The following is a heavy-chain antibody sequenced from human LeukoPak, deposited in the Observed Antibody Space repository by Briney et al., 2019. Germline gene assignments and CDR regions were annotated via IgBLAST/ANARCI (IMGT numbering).Heavy chain of an antibody. Sequence: PSETLSLTCTVSGGSISSGGYYWSWIRQHPGKGLEWVSVIYSGGSTYYADSVKGRFTISRDNSKNTLYLQMNSLRAEDTAVYYCATSLRFLEWPFGFDYWGQGTLVTVSS. V-gene: IGHV3-53*01. CDR1: GGSISSGGYY. CDR2: IYSGGST. J-gene: IGHJ4*02. D-gene: IGHD3-3*01. CDR3: ATSLRFLEWPFGFDY.